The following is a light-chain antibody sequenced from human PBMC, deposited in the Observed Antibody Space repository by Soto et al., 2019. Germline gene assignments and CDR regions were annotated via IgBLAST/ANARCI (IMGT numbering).Light chain of an antibody. CDR1: QSVSSSN. CDR3: QQYGSSPLT. J-gene: IGKJ4*01. Sequence: PGERATLSCRASQSVSSSNFAWYQQKPAQAPRLLIYRASIRATGIPDRFTGSGSGTDFTLTISRLEPEDFAVYYCQQYGSSPLTFGGGTKVDIK. V-gene: IGKV3-20*01. CDR2: RAS.